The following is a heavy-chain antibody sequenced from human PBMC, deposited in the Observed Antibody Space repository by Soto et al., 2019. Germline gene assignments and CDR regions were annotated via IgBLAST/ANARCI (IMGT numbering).Heavy chain of an antibody. Sequence: GGSLRLSCAASGFTFSSYAMSWVRLAPGKGLEWVSAISGSCGSTYYADSVKGRFTISRDNSKNTLYLQMNSLRAEDTAVYYCAKGTTLAAAGYYFDYWGQGTLVTVSS. CDR1: GFTFSSYA. J-gene: IGHJ4*02. CDR3: AKGTTLAAAGYYFDY. CDR2: ISGSCGST. V-gene: IGHV3-23*01. D-gene: IGHD6-13*01.